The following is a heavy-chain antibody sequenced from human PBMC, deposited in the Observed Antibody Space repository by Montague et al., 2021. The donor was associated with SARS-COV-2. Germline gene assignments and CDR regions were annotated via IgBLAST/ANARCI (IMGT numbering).Heavy chain of an antibody. J-gene: IGHJ5*01. CDR3: ARHARGEGYTSWFDS. Sequence: SETLSLTCAVYGGSFSGYYWSWIRQPPGKGLEWIGEINHSGSTNYNPSLKSRVTISVDTSKNQFSLKLSSVTAADTAVYYCARHARGEGYTSWFDSWGQGTLVTVSS. D-gene: IGHD5-24*01. CDR1: GGSFSGYY. CDR2: INHSGST. V-gene: IGHV4-34*01.